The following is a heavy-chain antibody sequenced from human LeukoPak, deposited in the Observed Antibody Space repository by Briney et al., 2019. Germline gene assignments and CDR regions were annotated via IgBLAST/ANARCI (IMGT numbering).Heavy chain of an antibody. D-gene: IGHD1-26*01. Sequence: GGSLRLSCVASGLNFNSHTMKWVRQAPGKGLEWVSSISSDSNSIYHADSVKGRFTISRDDSRNTLYLQMNSLRGDDTAVYYCAKDVGKWESLHFFDYWGQGTLVTVSS. CDR2: ISSDSNSI. V-gene: IGHV3-21*04. CDR1: GLNFNSHT. J-gene: IGHJ4*02. CDR3: AKDVGKWESLHFFDY.